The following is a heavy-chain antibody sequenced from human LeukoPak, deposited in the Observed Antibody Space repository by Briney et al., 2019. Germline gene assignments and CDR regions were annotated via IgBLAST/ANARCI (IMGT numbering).Heavy chain of an antibody. Sequence: PSETLSLTCTASGVSSSTYYWTWLRQPAGKGLEWIGRIYSSGNTNYNPSLESRVTMSIDTSKNQFSLKLTSVTAADTAVYYCARERGILRGDAFDIWGQGTVVTVSS. CDR1: GVSSSTYY. V-gene: IGHV4-4*07. CDR3: ARERGILRGDAFDI. CDR2: IYSSGNT. J-gene: IGHJ3*02. D-gene: IGHD1-26*01.